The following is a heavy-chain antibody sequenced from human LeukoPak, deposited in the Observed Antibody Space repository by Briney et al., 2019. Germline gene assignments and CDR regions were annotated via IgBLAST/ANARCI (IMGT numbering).Heavy chain of an antibody. V-gene: IGHV1-69*04. CDR3: ARGYCSSTSCYNYYYYGLDV. Sequence: VASVKVSCKASGGTFSSYAISWVRQAPGQGLEWMGRIIPILGIANYAQKFQGRVTITADKSTSTAYMELSSLRSEDTAVYYCARGYCSSTSCYNYYYYGLDVWGQGTTVTVSS. J-gene: IGHJ6*02. D-gene: IGHD2-2*01. CDR2: IIPILGIA. CDR1: GGTFSSYA.